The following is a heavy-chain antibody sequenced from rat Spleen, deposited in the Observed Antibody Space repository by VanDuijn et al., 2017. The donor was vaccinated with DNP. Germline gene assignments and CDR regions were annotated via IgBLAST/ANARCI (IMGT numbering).Heavy chain of an antibody. CDR2: IWSGGIT. Sequence: VQLKESGPGLVQPSQTPSLTCPVSGFSLTSYTLSWVRQPPGKGLEWVGAIWSGGITDYNSALKSRLSISRDPSKSQVFLKMNSLQTEDTAIYFCTHLGAPYYAMDAWGQGTSVTVSS. V-gene: IGHV2-15*01. D-gene: IGHD5-1*01. CDR3: THLGAPYYAMDA. J-gene: IGHJ4*01. CDR1: GFSLTSYT.